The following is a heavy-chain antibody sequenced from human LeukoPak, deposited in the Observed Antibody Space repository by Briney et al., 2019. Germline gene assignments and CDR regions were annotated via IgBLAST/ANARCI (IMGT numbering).Heavy chain of an antibody. Sequence: ASVTVSCKASGYTFTSYYMHWVRQAPGQGLEWMGIINPSGGSTSYAQKFQGRVTMTRDTSTSTVYMELSSLRSEDTAVYYCARDGGLTLLYATSWFDPWGQGTLVTVSS. CDR1: GYTFTSYY. D-gene: IGHD2-2*02. CDR2: INPSGGST. J-gene: IGHJ5*02. V-gene: IGHV1-46*01. CDR3: ARDGGLTLLYATSWFDP.